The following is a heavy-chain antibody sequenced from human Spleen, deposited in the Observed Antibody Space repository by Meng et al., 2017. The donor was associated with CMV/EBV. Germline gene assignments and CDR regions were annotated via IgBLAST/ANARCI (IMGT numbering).Heavy chain of an antibody. D-gene: IGHD3-3*01. V-gene: IGHV4-34*01. J-gene: IGHJ4*02. Sequence: QVELQQGGAGLLKPSETLSLTCAVYGGSFSGYYWSWIRPPPGKGLEWIGEINHSGSTNYNPSLKSRVTISVDTSKNQFSLKLSSVTAADTAVYYCASSFWSGYLPTRSFDYWGQGTLVTVSS. CDR3: ASSFWSGYLPTRSFDY. CDR2: INHSGST. CDR1: GGSFSGYY.